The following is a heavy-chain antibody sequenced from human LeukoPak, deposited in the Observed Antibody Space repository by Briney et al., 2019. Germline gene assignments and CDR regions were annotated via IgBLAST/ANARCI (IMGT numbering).Heavy chain of an antibody. J-gene: IGHJ5*02. Sequence: PSETLSLTCTVSGGSISSSSYYWGWIRQPPGKGLEWIGSIYYSGSTYYNPSLKSRVTISVDTSKNQFSLKLCSVTAADTAVYYCARFPGKSSPWGQGTLVTVSS. CDR1: GGSISSSSYY. CDR2: IYYSGST. CDR3: ARFPGKSSP. V-gene: IGHV4-39*01.